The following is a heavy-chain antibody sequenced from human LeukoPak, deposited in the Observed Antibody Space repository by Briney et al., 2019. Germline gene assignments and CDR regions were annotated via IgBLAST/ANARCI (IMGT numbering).Heavy chain of an antibody. Sequence: GESLKISCKGSGYSFTSYWIGWVRQMPGKGLEWMGIIYPGDSDTRYSPSFQGQVTISADKSISTAYLQWSSLKASDTAMYYCARDPYGDHPRRDHWFDPWGQGTLVTVSS. CDR1: GYSFTSYW. D-gene: IGHD4-17*01. V-gene: IGHV5-51*01. CDR3: ARDPYGDHPRRDHWFDP. J-gene: IGHJ5*02. CDR2: IYPGDSDT.